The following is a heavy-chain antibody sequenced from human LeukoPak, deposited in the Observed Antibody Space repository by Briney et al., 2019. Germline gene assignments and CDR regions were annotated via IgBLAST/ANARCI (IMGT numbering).Heavy chain of an antibody. CDR2: ISSSGST. V-gene: IGHV4-61*02. CDR3: ARAYHSSWYLNWFDP. CDR1: GGSIRSGSYY. J-gene: IGHJ5*02. Sequence: SETLSLTCTVSGGSIRSGSYYWSWIRQPAGKGLEWIGRISSSGSTNYNPSLKSRVTISVDTSKNQFSLKLSSVTAADTAVYYCARAYHSSWYLNWFDPWGQGTLVTVSS. D-gene: IGHD6-13*01.